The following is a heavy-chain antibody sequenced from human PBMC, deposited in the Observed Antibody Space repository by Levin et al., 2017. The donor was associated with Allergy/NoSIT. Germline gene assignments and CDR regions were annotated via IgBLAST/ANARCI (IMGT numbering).Heavy chain of an antibody. Sequence: PGGSLRLSCAASGFTFSSYWMSWVRQAPGKGLEWVANIKQDGSEKYYVDSVKGRFTISRDNAKNSLYLQMNSLRAEDTAVYYCASPTTVVTTGYYYWGQGTLVTVSS. CDR3: ASPTTVVTTGYYY. D-gene: IGHD4-23*01. V-gene: IGHV3-7*01. CDR2: IKQDGSEK. J-gene: IGHJ4*02. CDR1: GFTFSSYW.